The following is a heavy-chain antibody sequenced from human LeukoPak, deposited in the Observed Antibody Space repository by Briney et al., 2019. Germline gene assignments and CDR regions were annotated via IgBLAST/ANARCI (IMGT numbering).Heavy chain of an antibody. CDR1: GFTFSSYS. CDR2: IKHDSSET. V-gene: IGHV3-7*01. Sequence: PGGSLRLSCAASGFTFSSYSMSWVRQVPGKGLESVAHIKHDSSETYYVGTLRGRFIISRDNAKNSLYLQMNSLRVEDTAVYHCARGPTDFDASDIWGHGTLVTVSS. CDR3: ARGPTDFDASDI. J-gene: IGHJ3*02.